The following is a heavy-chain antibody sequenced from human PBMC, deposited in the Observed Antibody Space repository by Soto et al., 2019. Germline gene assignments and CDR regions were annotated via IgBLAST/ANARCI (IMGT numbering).Heavy chain of an antibody. CDR2: IIPIFGTA. CDR3: ARAQYNWKARDYYYGMDV. J-gene: IGHJ6*02. Sequence: GASVKVSCKASGGTFSSYAISWVRQAPGQGLAWMGGIIPIFGTANYAQKFQGRVTITAGKSTSTAYMELSSLRSEDTAVYYCARAQYNWKARDYYYGMDVWGQGTTVTVSS. CDR1: GGTFSSYA. V-gene: IGHV1-69*06. D-gene: IGHD1-20*01.